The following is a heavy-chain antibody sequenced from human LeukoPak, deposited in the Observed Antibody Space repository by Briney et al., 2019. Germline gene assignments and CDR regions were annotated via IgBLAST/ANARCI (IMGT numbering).Heavy chain of an antibody. CDR1: GGSFSGYY. J-gene: IGHJ5*02. D-gene: IGHD3-10*01. CDR2: IYYSGTI. V-gene: IGHV4-59*08. CDR3: ARHKRGSSTDWFDP. Sequence: SETLSLTCAVYGGSFSGYYWSWIRQPPGKGLEWIGIYYSGTIKHNPSLESRVSISVDTSKNQFSLKLNSVTAADTAMYYCARHKRGSSTDWFDPWGQGTLVTVSA.